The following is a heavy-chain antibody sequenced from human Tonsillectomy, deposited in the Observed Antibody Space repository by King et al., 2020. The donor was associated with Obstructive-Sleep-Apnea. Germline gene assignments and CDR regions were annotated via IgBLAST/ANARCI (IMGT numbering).Heavy chain of an antibody. CDR1: GGSISSYY. CDR3: ARGPVGQWLVLDY. CDR2: FYYSGST. J-gene: IGHJ4*02. D-gene: IGHD6-19*01. V-gene: IGHV4-59*01. Sequence: LPLQESGPGLVKPSETLSLTCTVSGGSISSYYWSWIRQPPGKGLEWIGYFYYSGSTNYNPSLKSRVTISVDTSKNQFSLKLSSVTAADTAVYYCARGPVGQWLVLDYWGQGTLVTVSS.